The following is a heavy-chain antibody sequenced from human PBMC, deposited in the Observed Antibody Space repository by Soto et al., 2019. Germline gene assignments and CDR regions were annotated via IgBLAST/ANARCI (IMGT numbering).Heavy chain of an antibody. CDR1: GYTFTSYY. J-gene: IGHJ3*02. CDR3: AREMEGSCSGSRCPSGGLDI. CDR2: INPSGGST. V-gene: IGHV1-46*01. Sequence: ASVKVSCKASGYTFTSYYMHWVRQAPGQGLEWMGIINPSGGSTSYAQKFQGRVTMTRDTSTSTVYMELSSLRSEDTAVYYCAREMEGSCSGSRCPSGGLDIWGQGTMVTVSS. D-gene: IGHD2-15*01.